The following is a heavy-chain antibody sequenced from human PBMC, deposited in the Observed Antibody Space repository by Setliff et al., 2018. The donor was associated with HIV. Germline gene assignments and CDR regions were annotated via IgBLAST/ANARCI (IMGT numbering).Heavy chain of an antibody. CDR1: GYSISSGYY. CDR3: ARDPGYGPFGVLTRKGPGYYYYYMDV. V-gene: IGHV3-11*04. CDR2: ISSSGTTI. J-gene: IGHJ6*03. D-gene: IGHD3-3*01. Sequence: LSLTCAVSGYSISSGYYWGWIRQPPGKGLEWVSYISSSGTTIYYADSVKGRFSISRDNSKNTLYLQMNSLRVEDTAVYYCARDPGYGPFGVLTRKGPGYYYYYMDVWGKGTTVTVSS.